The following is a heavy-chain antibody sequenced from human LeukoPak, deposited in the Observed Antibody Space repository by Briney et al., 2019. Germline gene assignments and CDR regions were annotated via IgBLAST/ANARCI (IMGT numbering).Heavy chain of an antibody. V-gene: IGHV1-69*05. D-gene: IGHD2-15*01. J-gene: IGHJ5*02. CDR1: GGTFSSYA. CDR2: IIPILGTA. CDR3: ARGKKDIAHGFDP. Sequence: EASVKVSCKASGGTFSSYAISWVRQAPGQGLEWMGGIIPILGTANYAQKFQGRVTITTDESTSTAYMELSSLRSEDTAVYYCARGKKDIAHGFDPWGQGTLVTVSS.